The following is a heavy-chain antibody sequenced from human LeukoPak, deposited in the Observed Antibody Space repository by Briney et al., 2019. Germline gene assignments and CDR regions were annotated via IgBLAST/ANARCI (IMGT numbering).Heavy chain of an antibody. J-gene: IGHJ6*02. CDR2: IYYSGST. CDR1: GGSISSGDYY. V-gene: IGHV4-30-4*01. CDR3: ARDGFVEVAATFYGMDV. D-gene: IGHD2-15*01. Sequence: NPSQTLSLTCTVSGGSISSGDYYWSWIRQPPGKGLEWIGYIYYSGSTYYNPSLKSRVTISVDTSKNQFSLKLSSVTAADTAVYYCARDGFVEVAATFYGMDVWGQGTTVTVSS.